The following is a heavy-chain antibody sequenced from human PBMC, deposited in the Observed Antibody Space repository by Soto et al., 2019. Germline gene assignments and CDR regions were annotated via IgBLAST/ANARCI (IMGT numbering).Heavy chain of an antibody. CDR3: AKDDVVTGFDY. CDR1: GFTFSSYA. V-gene: IGHV3-23*01. J-gene: IGHJ4*02. Sequence: EVQLLESGGGLVQPGKSLRLSCAASGFTFSSYAMSWVRQAPGKGLDWVSSIRGSGGRTYYADSVKGRFTISRDNSKNTLYLQMNSLRAEDTAVYYCAKDDVVTGFDYWGQGTLVTVSS. D-gene: IGHD7-27*01. CDR2: IRGSGGRT.